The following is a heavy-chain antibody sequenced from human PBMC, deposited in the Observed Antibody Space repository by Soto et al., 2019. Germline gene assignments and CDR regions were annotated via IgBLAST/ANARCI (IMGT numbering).Heavy chain of an antibody. J-gene: IGHJ4*02. D-gene: IGHD3-9*01. Sequence: ASVKVSCKASGYTFTGYYMHWVRQAPGQGLEWMGWISAYNGNTNYAQKLQGRVTMTTDTSTSTAYMELRSLRSDDTAVYYCARQGNDILTGNFDYWGQGTLVTVSS. CDR3: ARQGNDILTGNFDY. CDR2: ISAYNGNT. CDR1: GYTFTGYY. V-gene: IGHV1-18*04.